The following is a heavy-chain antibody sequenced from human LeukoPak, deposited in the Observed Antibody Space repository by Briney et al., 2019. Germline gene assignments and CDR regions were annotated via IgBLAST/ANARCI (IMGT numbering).Heavy chain of an antibody. CDR1: GDSVSRSDSY. CDR3: ARRRYYDGSGYLE. Sequence: SETLSLTCSVSGDSVSRSDSYWNWIRQPPGKGLDWIGTIYYSGRTYYSPSLKSRVTMSVDTSNNQFSLNLRSVTAADTAVYYCARRRYYDGSGYLEWGQGTLLSVSS. V-gene: IGHV4-39*01. J-gene: IGHJ1*01. CDR2: IYYSGRT. D-gene: IGHD3-22*01.